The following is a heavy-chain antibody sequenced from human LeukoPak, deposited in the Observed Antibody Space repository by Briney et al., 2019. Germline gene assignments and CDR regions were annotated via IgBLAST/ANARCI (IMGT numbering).Heavy chain of an antibody. CDR2: IGNKATNYAT. CDR1: GFTFSGST. J-gene: IGHJ4*02. CDR3: TRSLNWIREY. Sequence: GGSLRLSCAASGFTFSGSTMHWVRQASGKGLEWVGRIGNKATNYATAYAASVKGRFTISRDDSKNTASLQMNSLKTEDTAVYYCTRSLNWIREYWGQGTLVTVSS. D-gene: IGHD1-20*01. V-gene: IGHV3-73*01.